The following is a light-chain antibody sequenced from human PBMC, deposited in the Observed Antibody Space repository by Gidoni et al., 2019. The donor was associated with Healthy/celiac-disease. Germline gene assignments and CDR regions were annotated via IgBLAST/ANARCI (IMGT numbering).Light chain of an antibody. CDR1: QGISSY. CDR2: AAS. J-gene: IGKJ1*01. CDR3: QQYYSYPRT. V-gene: IGKV1-8*01. Sequence: AIRMTQSPSSCSASTGDRVTITCRASQGISSYLAWYQQKPGKAPNLLIYAASTLQSGVPSRFSGSGSGTDFTLTISCLQSEDFATYYCQQYYSYPRTFGQGTKVEIK.